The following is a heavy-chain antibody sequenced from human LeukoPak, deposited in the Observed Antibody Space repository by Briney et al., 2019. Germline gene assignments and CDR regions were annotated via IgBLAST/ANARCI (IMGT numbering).Heavy chain of an antibody. Sequence: PSETLSLTCTVSGGSISRYYWSWIRQPPGKGLEWIGYIYDSGNTNYNSSLKSRVTISVDTSKNQFSLKLSSVTAADTAVYYCARDAGALGDWYFDLWGRGTLVTVSA. J-gene: IGHJ2*01. CDR1: GGSISRYY. CDR3: ARDAGALGDWYFDL. V-gene: IGHV4-59*01. D-gene: IGHD3-10*01. CDR2: IYDSGNT.